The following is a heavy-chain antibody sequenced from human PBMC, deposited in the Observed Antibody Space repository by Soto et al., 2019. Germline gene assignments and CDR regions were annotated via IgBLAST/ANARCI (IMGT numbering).Heavy chain of an antibody. J-gene: IGHJ4*02. CDR2: INTDNGNT. Sequence: ASVKVSCKASGGTFSSYAIHWVRQAPGQSLEWMGWINTDNGNTYYSQKMQARVTITRDTSASTAYMELSRLRSEDTAVYYCARSRVRGGYYFDYWGQGALVTVSS. CDR1: GGTFSSYA. D-gene: IGHD3-16*01. V-gene: IGHV1-3*04. CDR3: ARSRVRGGYYFDY.